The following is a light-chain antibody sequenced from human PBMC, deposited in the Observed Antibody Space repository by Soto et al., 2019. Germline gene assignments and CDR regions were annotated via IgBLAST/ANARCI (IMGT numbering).Light chain of an antibody. Sequence: EIVMTQSPATLSVSPGERATLSCRASQSVSSNLAWYQQKPGQDPRLLIYGASTMATGIPARFSGSGSGTEFTLTISSLQSEDFAVYYCQQYNNWPPLTFGGGTKVEIK. J-gene: IGKJ4*01. CDR1: QSVSSN. CDR3: QQYNNWPPLT. CDR2: GAS. V-gene: IGKV3-15*01.